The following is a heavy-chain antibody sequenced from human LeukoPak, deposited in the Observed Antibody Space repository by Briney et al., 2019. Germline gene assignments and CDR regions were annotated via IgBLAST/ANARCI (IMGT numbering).Heavy chain of an antibody. CDR2: ISANNGDT. D-gene: IGHD6-13*01. CDR3: ARDQAIAADPNWFDP. CDR1: DYTFTSYG. Sequence: GASVKVSCKASDYTFTSYGISWVRQAPGQGLEYMGWISANNGDTSYPQKLQGRVTMTTDTSTSTAYMELRSLRSDDTAVYYCARDQAIAADPNWFDPWGQGTLVTVSS. J-gene: IGHJ5*02. V-gene: IGHV1-18*04.